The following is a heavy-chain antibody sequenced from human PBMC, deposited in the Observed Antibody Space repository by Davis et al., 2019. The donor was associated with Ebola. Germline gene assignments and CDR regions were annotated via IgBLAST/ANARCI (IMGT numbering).Heavy chain of an antibody. D-gene: IGHD5-12*01. CDR3: ARRAGPNTGYLMGDAFDV. CDR2: VYPHNSES. J-gene: IGHJ3*01. CDR1: GYSFGNYW. V-gene: IGHV5-51*01. Sequence: GESLKLPRKAPGYSFGNYWLGRVPHMPGKRLECIGLVYPHNSESRYSPSFQGQVTISADKSMNTVYLQWSSLKASDIAIYYCARRAGPNTGYLMGDAFDVWGHGTMVTVSS.